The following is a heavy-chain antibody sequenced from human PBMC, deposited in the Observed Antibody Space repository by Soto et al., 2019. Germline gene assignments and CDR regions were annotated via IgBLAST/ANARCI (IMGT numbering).Heavy chain of an antibody. Sequence: SETLSLTCTVSGGSISSYYWSWIRQPPGKGLEWIGYIYYSGSTNYNPSLKSRVTISVDTSENQFSLKLSSVTAADTAVYYCARGGRGWRGSDSFDVWGQGTMVTVSS. CDR2: IYYSGST. CDR1: GGSISSYY. CDR3: ARGGRGWRGSDSFDV. J-gene: IGHJ3*01. D-gene: IGHD6-19*01. V-gene: IGHV4-59*01.